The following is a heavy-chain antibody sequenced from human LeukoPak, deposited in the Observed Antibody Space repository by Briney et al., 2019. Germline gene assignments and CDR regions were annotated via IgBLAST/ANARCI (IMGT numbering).Heavy chain of an antibody. D-gene: IGHD2-15*01. CDR3: AKQLGYCSDGSCYFPY. V-gene: IGHV3-23*01. Sequence: GGSLRLSCAASGFTFSSSAMSWVRQAPGKGLEWVSVISNNGGYTYYADSVQGRFTISRDNSKSTLCLQMNSLRAEDTAVYYCAKQLGYCSDGSCYFPYWGQGTLVTVSS. CDR2: ISNNGGYT. CDR1: GFTFSSSA. J-gene: IGHJ4*02.